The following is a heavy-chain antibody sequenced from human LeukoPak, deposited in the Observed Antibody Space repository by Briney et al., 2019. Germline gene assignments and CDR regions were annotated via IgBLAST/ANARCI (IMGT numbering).Heavy chain of an antibody. Sequence: GGSLRLSCADSGFTFSNYNMNWVRQAPGKAMEWVSSITSSGTCTFYADSVKGRFTISRDSAKNSLYLQMDSLGPEDTAVYYCARDPYSGNYGTYYYYYMDVWGKGTTVTISS. CDR3: ARDPYSGNYGTYYYYYMDV. D-gene: IGHD1-26*01. J-gene: IGHJ6*03. CDR2: ITSSGTCT. CDR1: GFTFSNYN. V-gene: IGHV3-21*01.